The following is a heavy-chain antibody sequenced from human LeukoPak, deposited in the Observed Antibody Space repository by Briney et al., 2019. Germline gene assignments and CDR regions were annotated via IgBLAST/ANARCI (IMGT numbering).Heavy chain of an antibody. CDR2: IKQDGSEK. J-gene: IGHJ4*02. V-gene: IGHV3-7*01. Sequence: GGSLRLSCAAPGFTFSSYWMSWVRQAPGKGLEWVANIKQDGSEKYYVDSVKGRFTISRDNAKNSLYLQMNSLRAEDTAVYYCARVGRGVLRFLEWLYFDYWGQGTLVTVSS. CDR3: ARVGRGVLRFLEWLYFDY. CDR1: GFTFSSYW. D-gene: IGHD3-3*01.